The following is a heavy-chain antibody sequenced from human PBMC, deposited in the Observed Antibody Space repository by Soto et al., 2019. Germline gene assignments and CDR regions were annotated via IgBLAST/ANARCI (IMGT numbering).Heavy chain of an antibody. CDR1: GYSFTSYW. CDR3: ARHVYDYVWGSYPGAGRHGMDV. D-gene: IGHD3-16*01. CDR2: IYPGDSDT. V-gene: IGHV5-51*01. Sequence: GGSLRLSCKGSGYSFTSYWIGWVRQMPGKGLEWMGIIYPGDSDTRYSPSFQGQVTISADKSISTAYLQWSSLKASDTAMYYCARHVYDYVWGSYPGAGRHGMDVWGQGTTVTVSS. J-gene: IGHJ6*02.